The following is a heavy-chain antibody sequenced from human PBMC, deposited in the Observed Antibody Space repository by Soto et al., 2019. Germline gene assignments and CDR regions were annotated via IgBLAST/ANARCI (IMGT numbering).Heavy chain of an antibody. V-gene: IGHV4-4*02. Sequence: SETLSLTCGASGGTTRSPDWWTWVRQPPGKGLEWIGEIFQSGSTNYTPSLESRVTISVDKSKNQFSLTLTSVTAADTAVYFCARGRGRYSSGWSWFDPWGQGILVTVSS. D-gene: IGHD6-19*01. CDR1: GGTTRSPDW. CDR2: IFQSGST. J-gene: IGHJ5*02. CDR3: ARGRGRYSSGWSWFDP.